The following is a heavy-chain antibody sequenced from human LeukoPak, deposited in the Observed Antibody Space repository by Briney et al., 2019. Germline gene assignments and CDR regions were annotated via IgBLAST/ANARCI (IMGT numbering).Heavy chain of an antibody. CDR2: IKQDGSEK. V-gene: IGHV3-7*01. CDR1: GFTFSSYW. D-gene: IGHD3-16*02. CDR3: ARDKGYDYVWGSYRYTGAFDT. J-gene: IGHJ3*02. Sequence: PGGSLRLSCAASGFTFSSYWMSWVRQAPGKGLEWVANIKQDGSEKYYVDSVKGRFTISRDNAKNSLYLQMNSLRAEDTAVYYCARDKGYDYVWGSYRYTGAFDTWGQGTMVTVSS.